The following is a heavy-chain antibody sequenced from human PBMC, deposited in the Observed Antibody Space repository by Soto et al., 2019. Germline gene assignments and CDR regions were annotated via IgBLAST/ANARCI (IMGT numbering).Heavy chain of an antibody. J-gene: IGHJ3*02. V-gene: IGHV1-18*01. CDR3: ARVFFRLFAFDI. CDR2: ISAYNGNT. D-gene: IGHD3-22*01. Sequence: QVQLVQSGGEVKKPGASVKVSCKASGYTFTTYGISWVRQAPGQGLEWMGWISAYNGNTSYAQKLQGRVTMTTDTSTSTAYMELRSLRSDDTSVYYCARVFFRLFAFDIWGQGTMVTVSS. CDR1: GYTFTTYG.